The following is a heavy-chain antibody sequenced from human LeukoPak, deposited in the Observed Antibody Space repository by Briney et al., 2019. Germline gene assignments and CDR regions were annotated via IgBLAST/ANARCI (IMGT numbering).Heavy chain of an antibody. V-gene: IGHV3-21*01. J-gene: IGHJ4*02. CDR3: ASDSLGYCSSTSCHDY. Sequence: GGSLRLSCAASGFTFSGYSMNWVRQAPGKGLEWVSSISSSSSYIYYADSVKGRFTISRDNAKNSLYLQMNSLRAEDTAVYYCASDSLGYCSSTSCHDYWGQGTPVTVSS. CDR2: ISSSSSYI. CDR1: GFTFSGYS. D-gene: IGHD2-2*01.